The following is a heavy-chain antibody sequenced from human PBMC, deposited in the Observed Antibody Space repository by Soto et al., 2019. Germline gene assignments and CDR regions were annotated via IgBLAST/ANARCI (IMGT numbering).Heavy chain of an antibody. CDR2: INAGNGNT. Sequence: ASVKVSCKASGYTFTSYAMHWVRQAPGQRLEWMGWINAGNGNTKYSQKFQGRVTITRDTSAGTAYMELSSLRSEDTAVYYCARGWGSYGMDVWGQGTTVTVSS. CDR3: ARGWGSYGMDV. CDR1: GYTFTSYA. D-gene: IGHD7-27*01. V-gene: IGHV1-3*01. J-gene: IGHJ6*02.